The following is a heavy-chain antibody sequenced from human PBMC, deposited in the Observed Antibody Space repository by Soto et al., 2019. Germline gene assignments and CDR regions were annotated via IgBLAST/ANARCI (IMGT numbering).Heavy chain of an antibody. D-gene: IGHD3-22*01. CDR3: ARDLRADYYDSSGYLPFGMDV. J-gene: IGHJ6*02. CDR2: INPSGGST. Sequence: ASMKVSCKASGYTFTSYYMHWVRQAPGQGLEWMGIINPSGGSTSYAQKFQGRVTMTRDTSTSTVDMELSSARSEDTAVYYCARDLRADYYDSSGYLPFGMDVWGQGTTVTVYS. V-gene: IGHV1-46*01. CDR1: GYTFTSYY.